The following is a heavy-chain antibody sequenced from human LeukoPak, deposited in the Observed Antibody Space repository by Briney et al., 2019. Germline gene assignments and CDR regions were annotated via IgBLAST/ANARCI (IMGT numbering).Heavy chain of an antibody. CDR3: ARKMGQFLNYYDSSGYLSPSEY. CDR1: GGSITNKNYY. D-gene: IGHD3-22*01. CDR2: IYYDGRT. V-gene: IGHV4-39*01. J-gene: IGHJ4*02. Sequence: SETLSLTCSVSGGSITNKNYYWGWIRQPPGKGLEWIGNIYYDGRTYYNPSLKSRVTISVDTSKNQFSLKVTSVTAADTAVYYCARKMGQFLNYYDSSGYLSPSEYWGQGTLVTVSS.